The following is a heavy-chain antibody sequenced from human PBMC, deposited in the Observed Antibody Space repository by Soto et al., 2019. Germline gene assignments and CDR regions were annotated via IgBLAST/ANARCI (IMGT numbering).Heavy chain of an antibody. CDR1: GFTFSSFW. Sequence: GGSLRLSCAASGFTFSSFWMHWVRQAPGKGLVWVARIKCDGGNTGYADSVKGRFTISRDNAKNTLYLHMNSLSAEDTAVYYGLRDMQLWRLASGGKGALVTVPS. CDR2: IKCDGGNT. D-gene: IGHD5-18*01. V-gene: IGHV3-74*01. CDR3: LRDMQLWRLAS. J-gene: IGHJ4*02.